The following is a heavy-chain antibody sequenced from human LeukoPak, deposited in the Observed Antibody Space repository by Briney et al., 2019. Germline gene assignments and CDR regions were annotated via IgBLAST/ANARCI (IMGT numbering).Heavy chain of an antibody. J-gene: IGHJ4*02. Sequence: GGSLRLSCAASGFTFSSYSMNWVRQAPGKGLEWVSAISGSGGSTYYADSVKGRFTISRDNSKNTLYLQMNSLRAEDTAVYYCAKDLIAAAGSFVEYYFDYWGQGTLVTVSS. CDR3: AKDLIAAAGSFVEYYFDY. CDR1: GFTFSSYS. CDR2: ISGSGGST. V-gene: IGHV3-23*01. D-gene: IGHD6-13*01.